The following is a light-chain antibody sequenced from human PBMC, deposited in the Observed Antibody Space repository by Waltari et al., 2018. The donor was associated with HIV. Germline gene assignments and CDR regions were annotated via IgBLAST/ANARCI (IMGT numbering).Light chain of an antibody. Sequence: EIVLPQSPATLSLSPGERATLSCRASQSVSKYLAWYQQKPGQAPRLLIYDASNRATGIPARFSGSGSGTDFTLTISSLEPEDFAVYYCQQPEGTFGPGTKVDIK. CDR3: QQPEGT. J-gene: IGKJ3*01. CDR2: DAS. V-gene: IGKV3-11*01. CDR1: QSVSKY.